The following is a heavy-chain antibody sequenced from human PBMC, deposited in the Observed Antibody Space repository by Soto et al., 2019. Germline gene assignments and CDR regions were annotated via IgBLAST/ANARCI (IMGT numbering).Heavy chain of an antibody. Sequence: QVQLVQSGAEVKKPGSSVKVSCKASGGTFSNYALDWVRQAPGQGLEWMGGIIPIFGTVRHAKNFQGRVTITADASTATAYMELRRLRYEDTAMYYCATGEERDYYDHSGWRWGQGTLVTVSS. J-gene: IGHJ1*01. V-gene: IGHV1-69*12. D-gene: IGHD3-22*01. CDR3: ATGEERDYYDHSGWR. CDR1: GGTFSNYA. CDR2: IIPIFGTV.